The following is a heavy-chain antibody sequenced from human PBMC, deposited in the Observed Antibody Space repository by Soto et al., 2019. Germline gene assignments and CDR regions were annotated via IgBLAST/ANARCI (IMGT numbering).Heavy chain of an antibody. CDR1: GGSISSYY. D-gene: IGHD5-12*01. CDR3: ARIRGYGPYYFDY. CDR2: IYYSGST. J-gene: IGHJ4*02. V-gene: IGHV4-59*08. Sequence: SETLSLTCTVSGGSISSYYWGWIRQPPGKGLEWIGSIYYSGSTNYNPSLKSRVTISVDTSKNQFSLKLSSVTAADTAVYYCARIRGYGPYYFDYWGQGTLVTVSS.